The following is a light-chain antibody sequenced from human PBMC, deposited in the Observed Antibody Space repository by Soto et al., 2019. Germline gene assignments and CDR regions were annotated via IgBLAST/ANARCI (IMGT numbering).Light chain of an antibody. Sequence: LTTSPATRFVSPGERATLSFRASQSVDSNLAWYQQKPGQAPRLLIYGASTRATGISARFSGSGSGTEFTLTISSLQSEDFGVYYCQQYNNWWTFGQGTKVDIK. CDR3: QQYNNWWT. CDR2: GAS. V-gene: IGKV3-15*01. CDR1: QSVDSN. J-gene: IGKJ1*01.